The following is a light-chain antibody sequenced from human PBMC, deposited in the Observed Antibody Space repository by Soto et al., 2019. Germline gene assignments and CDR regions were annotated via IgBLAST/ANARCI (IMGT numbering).Light chain of an antibody. CDR2: STS. V-gene: IGLV7-43*01. Sequence: QTVVTQEPSLTVSPGGTVTLTCASSTGAVTSGYYPNWFQQKPGQAPRALIYSTSTKQSWAPARFSGPPLGGKAALTLAGVEPEGEAEYSGRLYYGGALVFGGGTEVTVL. J-gene: IGLJ3*02. CDR3: RLYYGGALV. CDR1: TGAVTSGYY.